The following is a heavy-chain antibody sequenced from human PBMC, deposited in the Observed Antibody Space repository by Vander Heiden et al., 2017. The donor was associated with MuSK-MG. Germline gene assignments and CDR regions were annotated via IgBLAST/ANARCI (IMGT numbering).Heavy chain of an antibody. Sequence: QVQLVQSGAEVKKPGSSVKVSCKASGGTFSSYAISWVRQAPGQGLEWMGGIIPIFGTANYAQKFQGRVTITADESTSTAYMELSSLRSEDTAVYYCARAGTMVRGVIWYYYYYGMDVWGQGTTVTVSS. D-gene: IGHD3-10*01. V-gene: IGHV1-69*01. CDR3: ARAGTMVRGVIWYYYYYGMDV. J-gene: IGHJ6*02. CDR2: IIPIFGTA. CDR1: GGTFSSYA.